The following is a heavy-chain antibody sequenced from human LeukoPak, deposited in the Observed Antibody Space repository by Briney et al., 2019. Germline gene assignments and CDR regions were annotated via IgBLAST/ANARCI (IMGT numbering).Heavy chain of an antibody. J-gene: IGHJ4*02. CDR1: GGSISSGGYY. D-gene: IGHD3-3*01. Sequence: SETLPLTCTVSGGSISSGGYYWSWIRQHPGKGREWIGYIYYSGSTYYNPSLKSRVTISVDTSKNQFSLKLRSVTAADTAVYYCARARDLTIFGVVNPGTLDYWGQGTLVTVSS. CDR2: IYYSGST. V-gene: IGHV4-31*03. CDR3: ARARDLTIFGVVNPGTLDY.